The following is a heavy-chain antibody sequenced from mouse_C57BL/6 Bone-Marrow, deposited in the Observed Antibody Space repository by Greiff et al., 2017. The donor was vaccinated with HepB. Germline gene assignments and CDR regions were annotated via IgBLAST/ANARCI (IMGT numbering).Heavy chain of an antibody. J-gene: IGHJ1*03. V-gene: IGHV5-4*01. Sequence: EVQLVESGGGLVKPGASLKLSCAASGFTFSSYAMSWVRQTPEKRLEWVATISAGGSYTYYPDNVKGRFTISRDKTENNPYLQVSHLTSEDTAMYYGVRDGRGVLGWYFDVWGTGTTVTVSA. CDR1: GFTFSSYA. D-gene: IGHD3-3*01. CDR3: VRDGRGVLGWYFDV. CDR2: ISAGGSYT.